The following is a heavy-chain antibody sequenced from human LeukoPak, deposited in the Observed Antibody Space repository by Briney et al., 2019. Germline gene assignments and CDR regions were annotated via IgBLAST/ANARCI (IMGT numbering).Heavy chain of an antibody. CDR1: GGSFSSYY. D-gene: IGHD3-16*02. Sequence: RPSETLSLTCTVSGGSFSSYYWSWIRQPPGKGLEWIGYIYYSGNTNCNPSLKSRVTISVDTSKNQFSLKLSSVTAADTAVYYCAGDLVGFFDLWGRGTLVTVSS. V-gene: IGHV4-59*01. CDR2: IYYSGNT. J-gene: IGHJ2*01. CDR3: AGDLVGFFDL.